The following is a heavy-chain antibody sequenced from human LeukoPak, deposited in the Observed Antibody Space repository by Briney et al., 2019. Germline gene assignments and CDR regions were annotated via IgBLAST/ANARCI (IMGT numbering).Heavy chain of an antibody. J-gene: IGHJ4*02. D-gene: IGHD6-13*01. CDR1: GGSISSYY. V-gene: IGHV4-4*07. CDR2: IYTSGNT. Sequence: SETLSLTCTVSGGSISSYYWTWIRQPAGKGLEWIGRIYTSGNTGYNPSLKSRVTMSVDTSKNQFSLNLSSVTPEDTAVYYCARVSSSSWYYFDYWGQGTLVTVSS. CDR3: ARVSSSSWYYFDY.